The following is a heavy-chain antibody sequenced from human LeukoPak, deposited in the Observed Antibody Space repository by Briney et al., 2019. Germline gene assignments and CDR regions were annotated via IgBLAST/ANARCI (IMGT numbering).Heavy chain of an antibody. D-gene: IGHD5-24*01. CDR1: GGSVSSGSYY. J-gene: IGHJ4*02. Sequence: SETLSLTCTVSGGSVSSGSYYWSWIRQPPGKGLEWIGYIYYSGSAKYNPSLKSRVTISVDTSKNQFSLKLTSVTAADTAVYYCARSRWLQLTFDYWGQGTLVTVSS. CDR2: IYYSGSA. V-gene: IGHV4-61*01. CDR3: ARSRWLQLTFDY.